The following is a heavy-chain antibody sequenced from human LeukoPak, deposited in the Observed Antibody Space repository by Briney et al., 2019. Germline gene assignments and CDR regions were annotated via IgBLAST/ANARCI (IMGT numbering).Heavy chain of an antibody. CDR2: ISSSSSYI. CDR1: GFTFSSYS. CDR3: ARGLRAERAFDI. D-gene: IGHD3-10*01. J-gene: IGHJ3*02. Sequence: GGSLRLSCAASGFTFSSYSMNWVRQAPGKGLVWVSYISSSSSYIYYADSVKGRFTISRDNYKHSLYLQMKSLRAEDTAVYYCARGLRAERAFDIWGQGTMLTVSS. V-gene: IGHV3-21*01.